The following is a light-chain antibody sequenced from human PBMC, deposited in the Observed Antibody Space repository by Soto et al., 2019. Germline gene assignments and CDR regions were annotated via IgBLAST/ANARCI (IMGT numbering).Light chain of an antibody. CDR2: KAS. Sequence: DIQMTQSPSTLSGSVGDRVTITCRASQTISSWLAWYQQKPGKAPKLLIYKASTLKSGVPSRFSGSGSGTEFTLTISSLQPDDFETYYCQHYNSYSEALGQGTKLDI. V-gene: IGKV1-5*03. CDR1: QTISSW. J-gene: IGKJ1*01. CDR3: QHYNSYSEA.